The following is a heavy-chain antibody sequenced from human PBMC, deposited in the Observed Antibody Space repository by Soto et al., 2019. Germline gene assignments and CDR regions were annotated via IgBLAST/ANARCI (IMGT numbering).Heavy chain of an antibody. CDR2: ISGSGGST. CDR1: GFTFSSYA. CDR3: AKDLIRARSPYNWFDP. Sequence: GGSLRLSCAASGFTFSSYAMSWVRQAPGKGLEWVSAISGSGGSTYYADSVKGRFTISRDNSKNTLYLQMNSLRAEDTAVYYCAKDLIRARSPYNWFDPWGQGTLVTVSS. V-gene: IGHV3-23*01. J-gene: IGHJ5*02.